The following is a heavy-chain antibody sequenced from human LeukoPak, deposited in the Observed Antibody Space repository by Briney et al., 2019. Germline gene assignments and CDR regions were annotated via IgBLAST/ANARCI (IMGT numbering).Heavy chain of an antibody. J-gene: IGHJ2*01. CDR3: ARYESSAYGIDV. CDR1: GGPISSSSSY. CDR2: IYYSGST. V-gene: IGHV4-39*01. Sequence: SETLSLTCTVSGGPISSSSSYWVWIRQPPGMGLEWIGSIYYSGSTYSNPSLKSRVTISVDTSKNQFSLKVSSVAAADTAVYYCARYESSAYGIDVWGRGTLVTVSS. D-gene: IGHD3-22*01.